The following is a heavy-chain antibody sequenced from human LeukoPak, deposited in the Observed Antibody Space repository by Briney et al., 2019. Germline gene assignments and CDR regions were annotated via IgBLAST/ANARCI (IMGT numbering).Heavy chain of an antibody. V-gene: IGHV1-2*02. J-gene: IGHJ4*02. CDR3: ASQVRTTTSCYASFDY. CDR2: INPNSGGT. Sequence: ASVKVSCKTSGYTFTGYYMHWVRQAPGQGLEWMGWINPNSGGTNYAQKFQGRVSMTRDTSISTAYMELSSLRSDDTAVYYCASQVRTTTSCYASFDYWGQGTLVTVSS. CDR1: GYTFTGYY. D-gene: IGHD2-2*01.